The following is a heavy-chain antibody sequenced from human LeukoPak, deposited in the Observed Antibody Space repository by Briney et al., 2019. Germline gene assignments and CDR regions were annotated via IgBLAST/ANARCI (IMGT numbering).Heavy chain of an antibody. J-gene: IGHJ5*02. V-gene: IGHV3-74*01. CDR2: INSDGGGA. CDR1: GITFGNNW. CDR3: ARDVPHNWFAT. Sequence: GGSLRLSCAASGITFGNNWMHWVRQGPGKGLVWISRINSDGGGATYADSVKGRFTVSRDSAKNTLYLQMNSLRAEDTAVYYCARDVPHNWFATWGQGTLVTVSS.